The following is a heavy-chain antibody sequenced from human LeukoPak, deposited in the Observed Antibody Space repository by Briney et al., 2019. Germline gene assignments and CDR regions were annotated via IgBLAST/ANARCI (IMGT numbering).Heavy chain of an antibody. D-gene: IGHD6-19*01. J-gene: IGHJ4*02. CDR1: GFTFSSYG. V-gene: IGHV3-33*01. Sequence: GRSLRLSCAASGFTFSSYGMHWVRQAPGKGLEWVAVIWYDGSNKYYADSVKGRFTISRDNSKNTLYLQMNSLRAEDTAVYYCARDRRYSSGWYFDYWGQGTLVTVSS. CDR3: ARDRRYSSGWYFDY. CDR2: IWYDGSNK.